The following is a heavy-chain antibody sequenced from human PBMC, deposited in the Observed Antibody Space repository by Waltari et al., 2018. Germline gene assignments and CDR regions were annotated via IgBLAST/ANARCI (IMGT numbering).Heavy chain of an antibody. V-gene: IGHV3-53*01. D-gene: IGHD2-15*01. CDR3: ARELGLSDGRGDFDY. CDR1: GFHVSSNY. Sequence: EVQLVESGGGLIQPGGSLRLSCAASGFHVSSNYMSRVRQAPGKGLEWVSVIYSGGSTYYADSVKGRFTISRDNSKNTLYLQMNSLRAEDTAVYYCARELGLSDGRGDFDYWGQGTLVTVSS. J-gene: IGHJ4*02. CDR2: IYSGGST.